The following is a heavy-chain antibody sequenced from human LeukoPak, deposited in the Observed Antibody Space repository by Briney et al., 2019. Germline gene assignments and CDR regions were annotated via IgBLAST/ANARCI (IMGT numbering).Heavy chain of an antibody. Sequence: TGGSLRLSCAASGFTVSNYYMSWVRQAPGKGLEWVSVIYSGSRTDYADSVKGRFTISRDNSKNTLYLQMNSLRAEDTAVYYCAKDTSTISVSGTCFDYWGQGTLVTVSS. CDR1: GFTVSNYY. CDR2: IYSGSRT. J-gene: IGHJ4*02. V-gene: IGHV3-53*05. D-gene: IGHD6-19*01. CDR3: AKDTSTISVSGTCFDY.